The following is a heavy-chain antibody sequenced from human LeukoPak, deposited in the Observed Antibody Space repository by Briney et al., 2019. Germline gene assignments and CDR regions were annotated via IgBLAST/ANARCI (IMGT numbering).Heavy chain of an antibody. V-gene: IGHV3-7*01. D-gene: IGHD3-10*01. CDR3: ARVGEEGDFDY. CDR2: IKQDGSEK. CDR1: GFTFSRYW. Sequence: GGSLRLSCAASGFTFSRYWMTWVRQGPGKGLEWVANIKQDGSEKYYVDSVKGRFTISRDNAKNSLYLQMRSLRVEDTAVYYCARVGEEGDFDYWGQRALVTVSS. J-gene: IGHJ4*02.